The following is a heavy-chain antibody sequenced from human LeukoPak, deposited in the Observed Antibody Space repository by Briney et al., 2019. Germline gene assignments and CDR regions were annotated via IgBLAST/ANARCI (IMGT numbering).Heavy chain of an antibody. J-gene: IGHJ4*02. CDR3: ARGGPHSLDY. D-gene: IGHD2-15*01. CDR1: GGSISSSSYY. V-gene: IGHV4-39*07. CDR2: IYYSGST. Sequence: SETLSLTCTVSGGSISSSSYYWGWIRQPPGEGLEWIGSIYYSGSTYYNPSLKSRVTISVDTSKNQFSLKLSSVTAADTAVYYCARGGPHSLDYWGQGTLVTVSS.